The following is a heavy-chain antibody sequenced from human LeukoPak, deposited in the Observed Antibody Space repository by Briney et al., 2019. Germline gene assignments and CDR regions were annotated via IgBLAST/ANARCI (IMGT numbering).Heavy chain of an antibody. CDR1: GFTVSYNY. CDR3: ARSPYDGGSYYYKLGYFDY. J-gene: IGHJ4*02. Sequence: GGSLRLSCVVSGFTVSYNYMSWVRQAPGKGLEWVSVIYNGGDTYYADSVEGRFTISRDSSKNTLYLQMNSLRAEDSATYYCARSPYDGGSYYYKLGYFDYWGQGALVTVSS. V-gene: IGHV3-53*01. D-gene: IGHD3-22*01. CDR2: IYNGGDT.